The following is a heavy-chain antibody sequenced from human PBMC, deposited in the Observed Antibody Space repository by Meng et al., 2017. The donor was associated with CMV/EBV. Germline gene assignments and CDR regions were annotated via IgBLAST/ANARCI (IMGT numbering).Heavy chain of an antibody. CDR3: ARSDCSSTSCYWFDP. CDR1: GYSFTSYW. Sequence: GESLKISCKGSGYSFTSYWIGWVRQMPGKGLEWMGIIYPGESGTRYSPSFQGQVTISADKSISTAYLQWSSLKASDTAMYYCARSDCSSTSCYWFDPWGQGTRVTVSS. CDR2: IYPGESGT. J-gene: IGHJ5*02. V-gene: IGHV5-51*01. D-gene: IGHD2-2*01.